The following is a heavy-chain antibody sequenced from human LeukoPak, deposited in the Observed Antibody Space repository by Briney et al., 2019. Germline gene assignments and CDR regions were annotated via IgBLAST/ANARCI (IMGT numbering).Heavy chain of an antibody. CDR1: GGSISSYY. CDR2: IYTSGST. CDR3: ARLSLRHYYYYMDV. Sequence: SETLSLTCTVSGGSISSYYWSWIRQPPGKGLEWIGYIYTSGSTNYKPSLKSRVAISVDTSKNQFSLKLSSVTAADTAVYYCARLSLRHYYYYMDVWGKGTTVTVSS. V-gene: IGHV4-4*09. D-gene: IGHD3-16*01. J-gene: IGHJ6*03.